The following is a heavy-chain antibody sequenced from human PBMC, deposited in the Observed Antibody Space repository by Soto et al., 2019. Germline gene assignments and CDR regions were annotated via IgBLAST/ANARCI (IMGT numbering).Heavy chain of an antibody. J-gene: IGHJ4*02. V-gene: IGHV3-74*01. CDR3: ARGIFGSGTANDY. D-gene: IGHD3-3*01. CDR2: INGDGSGT. CDR1: GFTFSGSW. Sequence: EVQLVESGGGLVQPGGSLRLSCAASGFTFSGSWMHWVRQAPGKGLVWVSRINGDGSGTSYADFVKGRFTISRDAAKNTLFLQINGLRAEDTAVYYCARGIFGSGTANDYWGQGTLVTVSS.